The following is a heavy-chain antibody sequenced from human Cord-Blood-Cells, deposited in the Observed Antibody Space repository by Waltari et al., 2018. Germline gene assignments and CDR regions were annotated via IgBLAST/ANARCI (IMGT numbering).Heavy chain of an antibody. D-gene: IGHD5-18*01. CDR1: GGSISSYY. J-gene: IGHJ6*03. V-gene: IGHV4-4*07. CDR2: IYTSGST. Sequence: QVQLQESGPGLVKPSETLSLTCTVSGGSISSYYWSWIRQPAGKGLEWIGRIYTSGSTNYNPSLKSRGTMSVDTSKNQFSLKLSSVTAADTAVYYCARERGYSYGYYYYYYMDVWGKGTTVTVSS. CDR3: ARERGYSYGYYYYYYMDV.